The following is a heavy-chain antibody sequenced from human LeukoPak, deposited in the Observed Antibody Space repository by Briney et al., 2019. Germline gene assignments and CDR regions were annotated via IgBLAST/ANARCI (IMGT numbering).Heavy chain of an antibody. CDR1: GFTFSSYE. D-gene: IGHD3-22*01. CDR2: IDTSGITI. Sequence: GGSLRLSCAASGFTFSSYEMNWVRQAPGKGLEWVSYIDTSGITISYAASVKGRFTISRDNAKNSLYLQMNSLRAEDTAVYYCARDVVTYYYMDVWGKGTTVTISS. V-gene: IGHV3-48*03. CDR3: ARDVVTYYYMDV. J-gene: IGHJ6*03.